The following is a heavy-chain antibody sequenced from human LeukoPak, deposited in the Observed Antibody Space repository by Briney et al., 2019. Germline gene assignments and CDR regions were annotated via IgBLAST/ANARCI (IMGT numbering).Heavy chain of an antibody. V-gene: IGHV4-39*01. J-gene: IGHJ3*02. CDR2: IYYSGST. D-gene: IGHD3-22*01. CDR3: ARRPSSGYLDAFDI. Sequence: PSETLSLTCTVSGGSISSSSYYWGWIRQPPGKGLEWIGSIYYSGSTYYNPSLKSRVTISVDTSKNQFSLKLSSVTAADTAVYYCARRPSSGYLDAFDIWGQGTMVTVSS. CDR1: GGSISSSSYY.